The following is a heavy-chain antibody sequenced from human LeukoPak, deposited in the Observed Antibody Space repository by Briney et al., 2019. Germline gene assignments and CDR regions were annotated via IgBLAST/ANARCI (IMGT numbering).Heavy chain of an antibody. CDR3: ARDPGDGHPTRAFDI. CDR1: GFTFSSYA. D-gene: IGHD5-24*01. Sequence: PGGSLRLSCAASGFTFSSYAMHWVRQAPGKGLEWVAVISYDGSNKYYADSVKGRFTISRDNSKNTLYLQMNSLRAEDTAVYYCARDPGDGHPTRAFDIWGQGTMVTVSS. CDR2: ISYDGSNK. V-gene: IGHV3-30-3*01. J-gene: IGHJ3*02.